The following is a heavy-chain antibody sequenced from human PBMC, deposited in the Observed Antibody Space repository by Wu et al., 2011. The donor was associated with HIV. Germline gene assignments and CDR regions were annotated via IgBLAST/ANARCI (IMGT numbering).Heavy chain of an antibody. D-gene: IGHD3-10*01. Sequence: QVQLVQSGAELKKPGSSVEVSCKTSGGTFDKFAISWLRQAPGHGLEWMGRIIPALHATIYAPKFQGRVTFSADKSTNTAYLELSSLTSGDTAVYYCARDPLVRGRTWKMLHYFDSWGQGTLIIVSA. J-gene: IGHJ5*01. CDR3: ARDPLVRGRTWKMLHYFDS. CDR1: GGTFDKFA. CDR2: IIPALHAT. V-gene: IGHV1-69*04.